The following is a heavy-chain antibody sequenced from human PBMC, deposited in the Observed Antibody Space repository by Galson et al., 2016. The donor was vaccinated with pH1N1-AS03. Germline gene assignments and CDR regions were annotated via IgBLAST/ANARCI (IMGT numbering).Heavy chain of an antibody. CDR3: ARDGGYSSGWIDF. V-gene: IGHV3-21*01. CDR1: GFTFSTYT. D-gene: IGHD3-22*01. Sequence: SLRLSCAASGFTFSTYTMNWVRQAPGEGLEWVAYISSSSRFIYYADAVQGRFTISKDSPKNSVYLHTNGLRADDTAVYYCARDGGYSSGWIDFWGQGTLVSVSS. J-gene: IGHJ4*02. CDR2: ISSSSRFI.